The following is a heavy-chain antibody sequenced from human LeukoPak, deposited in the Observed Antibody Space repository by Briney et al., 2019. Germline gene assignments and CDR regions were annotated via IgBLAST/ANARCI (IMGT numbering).Heavy chain of an antibody. CDR3: AKGGYCGSNSCFTEVFGVTYFDY. D-gene: IGHD2-2*02. J-gene: IGHJ4*02. Sequence: PGGSLRLSCAASGFTFDDYAMHWVRQAPGKGLEWVSGISWNRGSTAYADSVKGRFTISRDNAKNSLYPQMNSLRAEDTALYFCAKGGYCGSNSCFTEVFGVTYFDYWGQGTLVTVSS. CDR2: ISWNRGST. CDR1: GFTFDDYA. V-gene: IGHV3-9*01.